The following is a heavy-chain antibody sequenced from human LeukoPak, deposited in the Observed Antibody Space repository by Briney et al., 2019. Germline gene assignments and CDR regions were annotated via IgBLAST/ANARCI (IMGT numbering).Heavy chain of an antibody. CDR3: ARGGYHYVWGCYRSRWFDP. Sequence: PSQTLCLTCAVSGVSFSGYSWSWIRQPPGKGLEWIGEITHSGSTKYNPTLKRRVTISEYTSKNKIPLKLSSVTAADAAVCYGARGGYHYVWGCYRSRWFDPWGEGTLVTVSS. CDR1: GVSFSGYS. CDR2: ITHSGST. V-gene: IGHV4-34*01. J-gene: IGHJ5*02. D-gene: IGHD3-16*02.